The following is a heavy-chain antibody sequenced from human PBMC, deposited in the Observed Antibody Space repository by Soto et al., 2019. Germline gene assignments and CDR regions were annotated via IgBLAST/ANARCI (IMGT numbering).Heavy chain of an antibody. CDR3: ARGPRYSRGPY. CDR2: IYYSGST. CDR1: GGSISSGDYY. V-gene: IGHV4-30-4*01. D-gene: IGHD6-13*01. J-gene: IGHJ4*02. Sequence: SETLSLTCTVSGGSISSGDYYWSWIRQPPGKGLEWIGYIYYSGSTYYNPSLKSRVTISVDTSKNQFSLKLSSVTAADTAVYYWARGPRYSRGPYRGQGTLVTVSS.